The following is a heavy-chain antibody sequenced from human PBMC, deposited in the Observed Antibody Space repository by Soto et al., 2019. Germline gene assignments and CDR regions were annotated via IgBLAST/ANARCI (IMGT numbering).Heavy chain of an antibody. CDR1: GFTFSNAW. CDR2: IKRKTDGGTT. D-gene: IGHD6-13*01. J-gene: IGHJ3*02. Sequence: GGSLRLSCAASGFTFSNAWINWVRQAPGKGLEWVGRIKRKTDGGTTDFAAPVKGRFTISRDNSKNTLYLQMGSLRAEDMAVYYCARDAGVSNSWFDAFDIWGQGTMVT. CDR3: ARDAGVSNSWFDAFDI. V-gene: IGHV3-15*07.